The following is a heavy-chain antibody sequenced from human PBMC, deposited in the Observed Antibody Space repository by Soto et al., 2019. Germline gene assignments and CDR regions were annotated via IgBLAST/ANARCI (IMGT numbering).Heavy chain of an antibody. CDR1: GGSISLERFY. J-gene: IGHJ4*02. CDR2: VSHTGAT. CDR3: AREFSSANINYYDF. V-gene: IGHV4-61*01. Sequence: QVQLQESGPGLVKPSETLSLTCTVSGGSISLERFYWTWIRQPPGKGLEWIGYVSHTGATNYNPSLPSRVDISVDTSRNQFSLKLRSLTAADTAVYFCAREFSSANINYYDFWGQGTLVSVSA.